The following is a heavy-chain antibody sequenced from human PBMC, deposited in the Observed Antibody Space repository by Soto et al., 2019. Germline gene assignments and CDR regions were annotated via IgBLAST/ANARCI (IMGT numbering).Heavy chain of an antibody. V-gene: IGHV3-33*01. D-gene: IGHD3-3*01. CDR3: ARDQEGFLEWLPSYGMDV. J-gene: IGHJ6*04. Sequence: GGSLRLSCAASGFTFSSYGMHWVRQAPGKGLEWVAVIWYGGSNKYYADSVKGRFTISRDNSKNTLYLQMNSLRAEDTAVYYCARDQEGFLEWLPSYGMDVWGKGTTVTVSS. CDR1: GFTFSSYG. CDR2: IWYGGSNK.